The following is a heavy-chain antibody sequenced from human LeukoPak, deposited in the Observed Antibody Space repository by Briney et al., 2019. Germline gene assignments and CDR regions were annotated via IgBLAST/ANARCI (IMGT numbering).Heavy chain of an antibody. D-gene: IGHD1-14*01. V-gene: IGHV1-2*06. Sequence: ASVKVSRKTSGYTFTAYYINWVRQAPGQGLEWMGRINPNTGDTNYAQRFQGRVTMTRDTSTTTAYMTVNRVTSDYTAVYYCVRALGVGFGQNPYYFDFWGQGSLVTVSS. CDR2: INPNTGDT. CDR1: GYTFTAYY. CDR3: VRALGVGFGQNPYYFDF. J-gene: IGHJ4*02.